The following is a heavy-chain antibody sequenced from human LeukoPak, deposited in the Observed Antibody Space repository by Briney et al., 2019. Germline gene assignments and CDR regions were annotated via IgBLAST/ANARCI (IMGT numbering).Heavy chain of an antibody. CDR1: GGSFSGYY. V-gene: IGHV4-34*01. J-gene: IGHJ4*02. CDR2: INHSGST. Sequence: SETLSLTCAVYGGSFSGYYWSWIRQPPGKGLEWIGEINHSGSTNYNPSLKSRVTISVDTSKNQFSLKLSSVTAADTAVYYCARGHGWGFGHFDYWGQGTLVTVSS. CDR3: ARGHGWGFGHFDY. D-gene: IGHD7-27*01.